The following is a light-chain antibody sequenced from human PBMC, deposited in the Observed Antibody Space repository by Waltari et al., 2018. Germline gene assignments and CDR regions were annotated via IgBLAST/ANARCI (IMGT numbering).Light chain of an antibody. CDR2: EVS. V-gene: IGLV2-14*01. CDR1: SSDVGAYNF. CDR3: SSYTTSTAPGV. J-gene: IGLJ1*01. Sequence: QSTLTQPASVSGSPGQSITISCTGTSSDVGAYNFVSWYQPHPGKAPHLIIYEVSERPPGVSNRFSGSKSDNTASLTISGLQAEDEADYYCSSYTTSTAPGVFGAGTKVTVL.